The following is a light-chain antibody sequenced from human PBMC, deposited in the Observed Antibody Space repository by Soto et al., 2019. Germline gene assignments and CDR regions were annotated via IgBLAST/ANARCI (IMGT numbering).Light chain of an antibody. CDR1: RSNIGTYA. Sequence: QSVLTQSPSASATTGQRVTISCSGGRSNIGTYAVNWYQQLPGTAPTLLIFRNHQRPSGVPDRFSGSKSGTSASLAISGPQSEDEADYYCAAWDDSLRAVVFGGGTKLTV. CDR2: RNH. J-gene: IGLJ2*01. V-gene: IGLV1-44*01. CDR3: AAWDDSLRAVV.